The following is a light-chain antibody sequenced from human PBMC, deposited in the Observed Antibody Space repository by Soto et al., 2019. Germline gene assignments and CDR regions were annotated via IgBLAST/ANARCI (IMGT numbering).Light chain of an antibody. CDR1: SSDVGGYDY. V-gene: IGLV2-14*01. J-gene: IGLJ1*01. CDR2: DVS. Sequence: QSALTQPASGSGSPGQSITISCTGTSSDVGGYDYVSWYQQHPGKAPKLVLYDVSDRPSGVSDRFSGSKSGNTASLTISGLQAEDEADYYCSSYTRSSTPYVFGTGTKVTVL. CDR3: SSYTRSSTPYV.